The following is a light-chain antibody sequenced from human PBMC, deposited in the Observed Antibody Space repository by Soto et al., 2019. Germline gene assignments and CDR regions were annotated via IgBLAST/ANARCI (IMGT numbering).Light chain of an antibody. CDR1: QRVGSY. CDR2: DAS. Sequence: EVLLTQSPATLSLSPGERATLSCRASQRVGSYLAWYQQKPGQAPRLLIYDASKRATDIPTRFSGSGSGKDFTLTISSLEPEDFAVYYCQQRNNWPRITFGQGTRLEIK. J-gene: IGKJ5*01. V-gene: IGKV3-11*01. CDR3: QQRNNWPRIT.